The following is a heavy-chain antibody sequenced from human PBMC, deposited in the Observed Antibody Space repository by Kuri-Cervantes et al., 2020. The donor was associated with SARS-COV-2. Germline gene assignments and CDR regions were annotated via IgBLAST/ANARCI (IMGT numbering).Heavy chain of an antibody. CDR3: ARVNWDVPFTTLDY. J-gene: IGHJ4*02. D-gene: IGHD1-1*01. Sequence: ASVKVSCKASGYTFSNYGFSWVRQAPGQGLEWMGWVSSYTGNTDCAQKFLGRITMTADKSTTTADLELRSLRSDDTADYYCARVNWDVPFTTLDYWGQGTRVTVSS. CDR2: VSSYTGNT. V-gene: IGHV1-18*04. CDR1: GYTFSNYG.